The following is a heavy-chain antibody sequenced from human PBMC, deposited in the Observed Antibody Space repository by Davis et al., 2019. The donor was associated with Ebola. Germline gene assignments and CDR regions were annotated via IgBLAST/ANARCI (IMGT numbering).Heavy chain of an antibody. J-gene: IGHJ4*02. V-gene: IGHV3-48*03. D-gene: IGHD2-15*01. CDR1: GFTVSSNH. CDR2: ITGSGTTI. Sequence: GESLKISCAASGFTVSSNHMSWVRQAPGKGLECISYITGSGTTIYYADSVKGRFTISRDNAKNSLSLQMNSLRVEDSAVYYCARGPPFGGGDYWGQGTLVTVSS. CDR3: ARGPPFGGGDY.